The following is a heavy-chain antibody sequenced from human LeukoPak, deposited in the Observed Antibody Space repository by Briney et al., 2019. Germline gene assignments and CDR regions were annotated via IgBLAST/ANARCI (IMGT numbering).Heavy chain of an antibody. CDR1: GFTFSSYW. Sequence: GGSLRLSCAASGFTFSSYWMSWVRQAPGKGLEWVANIKQDGSEKYYVDSVKGRFTISRDNAKNSLYLQMNSLRAKDTAVYYCARGTTMIVVVGRDAFDIWGQGTMVTVSS. J-gene: IGHJ3*02. CDR2: IKQDGSEK. V-gene: IGHV3-7*01. D-gene: IGHD3-22*01. CDR3: ARGTTMIVVVGRDAFDI.